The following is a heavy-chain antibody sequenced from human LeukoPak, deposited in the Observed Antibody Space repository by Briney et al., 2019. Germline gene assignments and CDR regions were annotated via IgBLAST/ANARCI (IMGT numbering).Heavy chain of an antibody. CDR3: AKDREVFFRLVGAD. Sequence: PGGSLRLSCAASGFTFSTYGIHWVRQAPGEGLEWVAFIQYDGSNKYYADSVKGRFTISRDNSKSTLYLQMNNLRPEDTAVYYCAKDREVFFRLVGADWGQGTLVTVST. V-gene: IGHV3-30*02. CDR1: GFTFSTYG. J-gene: IGHJ4*02. D-gene: IGHD1-26*01. CDR2: IQYDGSNK.